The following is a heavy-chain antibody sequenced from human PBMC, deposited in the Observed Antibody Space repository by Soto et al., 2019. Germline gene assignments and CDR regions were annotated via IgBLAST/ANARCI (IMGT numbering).Heavy chain of an antibody. CDR3: AFGEESRYYYYAMDV. CDR1: GFTFSSYA. J-gene: IGHJ6*02. D-gene: IGHD3-10*01. Sequence: PGGSLRLSCAASGFTFSSYAMHWVRQAPGKGLEWVAVISYDGSNKYYADSVKGRFTISRDNSKNTLYLQMNSLRAEDTAVYYCAFGEESRYYYYAMDVWGQGTTVTVSS. V-gene: IGHV3-30-3*01. CDR2: ISYDGSNK.